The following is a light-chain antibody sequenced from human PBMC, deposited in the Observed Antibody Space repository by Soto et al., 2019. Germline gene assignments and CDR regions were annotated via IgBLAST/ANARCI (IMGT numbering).Light chain of an antibody. V-gene: IGLV2-23*02. CDR3: CSYAGSSTVI. Sequence: QSALTQPASVSGAPGQSINISCTGTSRDGGSYNIVSWYQQHTGKAPKLMIYEVSKCSSGVSNRFSGSKSGNTDSLTISGLQAEDDSDYYCCSYAGSSTVILGGGTKRTVL. CDR2: EVS. CDR1: SRDGGSYNI. J-gene: IGLJ2*01.